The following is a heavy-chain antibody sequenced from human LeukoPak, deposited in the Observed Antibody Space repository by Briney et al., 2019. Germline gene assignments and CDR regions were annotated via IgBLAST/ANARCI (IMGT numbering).Heavy chain of an antibody. J-gene: IGHJ6*02. CDR2: INHSGST. CDR3: ARSDKRYCSGGSCYGFYYGMDV. Sequence: SETLSLTCAVYGGSFSGYYWSWIRQPPGKGLEWIGEINHSGSTNYNPSLKSRATISVDTSKNQFSLKLSSVTAADTAVYYCARSDKRYCSGGSCYGFYYGMDVWGQGTTVTVSS. D-gene: IGHD2-15*01. CDR1: GGSFSGYY. V-gene: IGHV4-34*01.